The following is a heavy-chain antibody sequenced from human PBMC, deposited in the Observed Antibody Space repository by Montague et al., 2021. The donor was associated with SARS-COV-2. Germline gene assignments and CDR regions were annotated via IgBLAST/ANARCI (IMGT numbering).Heavy chain of an antibody. V-gene: IGHV4-59*02. J-gene: IGHJ5*02. CDR3: ARARGLYDYWSGYSSSAGFFNP. CDR2: IYYSGST. Sequence: SETLSLTCTVSGGPVSSYYWSWIRQSPGKGLQWLGYIYYSGSTDYNPPLKSRVTMSVDTLENQLSLRLNSVTTADTAVYFCARARGLYDYWSGYSSSAGFFNPWGQRILDTVSA. D-gene: IGHD3-3*01. CDR1: GGPVSSYY.